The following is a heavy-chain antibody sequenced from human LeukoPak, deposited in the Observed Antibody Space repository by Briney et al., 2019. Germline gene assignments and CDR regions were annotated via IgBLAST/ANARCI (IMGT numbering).Heavy chain of an antibody. D-gene: IGHD6-6*01. CDR1: GNTFTTSL. Sequence: GESLKISCRDSGNTFTTSLIVWVRQMPGKGLEWMGIIYPGDSDTKYSPSFQGQVTTSADKSISTAYLHWNSLKASDTATYYCARPKYSSSLAFDFWGQGTPVTVSS. CDR2: IYPGDSDT. CDR3: ARPKYSSSLAFDF. V-gene: IGHV5-51*01. J-gene: IGHJ4*02.